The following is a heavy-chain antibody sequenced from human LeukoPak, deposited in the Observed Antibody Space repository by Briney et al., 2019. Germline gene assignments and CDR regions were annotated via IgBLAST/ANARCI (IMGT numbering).Heavy chain of an antibody. Sequence: QPGGSLRLSCAASGFTFDDYTMHWVRHAPGKGLEWVSLISWDGGSTYYADSVKGRFTISRDNSKNSLYLQMNSLRTEDTAVYYCAREVAVAALTQYYFDYWGQGTLVTVSS. J-gene: IGHJ4*02. CDR1: GFTFDDYT. CDR2: ISWDGGST. V-gene: IGHV3-43*01. CDR3: AREVAVAALTQYYFDY. D-gene: IGHD6-19*01.